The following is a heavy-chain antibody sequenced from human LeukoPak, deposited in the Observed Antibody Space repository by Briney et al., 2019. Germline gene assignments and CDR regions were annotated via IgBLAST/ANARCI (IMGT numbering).Heavy chain of an antibody. CDR3: AASSIAALSSDY. V-gene: IGHV1-18*01. CDR1: GYTFTSYG. J-gene: IGHJ4*02. Sequence: ASVKVSCKASGYTFTSYGISWGRQVPGQGLEWMGWISVYNGNTNYAQKLQGRVTMTTDTSTSTAYMELRSLRSDDTAVYYCAASSIAALSSDYWGQGTLVTVSS. D-gene: IGHD6-6*01. CDR2: ISVYNGNT.